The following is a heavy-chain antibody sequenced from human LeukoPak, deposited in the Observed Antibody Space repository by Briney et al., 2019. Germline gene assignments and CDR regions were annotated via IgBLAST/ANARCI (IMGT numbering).Heavy chain of an antibody. D-gene: IGHD3-22*01. CDR3: ARDLYYYDSSGYDDNFDY. CDR1: GGTFSSYA. Sequence: GASVKVSRKASGGTFSSYAISWVRQAPGQGLEWMGRIIPILGIANYAQKFQGRVTITADKSTSTAYMELSSLRSEDTAVHYCARDLYYYDSSGYDDNFDYWGQGTLVTVSS. J-gene: IGHJ4*02. V-gene: IGHV1-69*04. CDR2: IIPILGIA.